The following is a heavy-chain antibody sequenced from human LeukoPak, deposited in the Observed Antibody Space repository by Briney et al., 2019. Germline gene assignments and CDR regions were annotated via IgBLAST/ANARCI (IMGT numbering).Heavy chain of an antibody. Sequence: PSETLSLTCTVSGDSISSYYWNWIRQPAGKGLEWIGRIYTSGGTNYNPSLKSRVTMSVDTSKNQFSLKLTSVTAADTAVYYCARDVPTAVAGAFDIWGQGTMVTVSS. D-gene: IGHD6-19*01. CDR3: ARDVPTAVAGAFDI. V-gene: IGHV4-4*07. J-gene: IGHJ3*02. CDR2: IYTSGGT. CDR1: GDSISSYY.